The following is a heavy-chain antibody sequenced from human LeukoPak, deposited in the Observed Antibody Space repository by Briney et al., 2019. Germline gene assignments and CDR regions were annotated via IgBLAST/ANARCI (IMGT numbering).Heavy chain of an antibody. V-gene: IGHV3-23*01. Sequence: GGSLRLSCAASGFAFSSYAMSWVRQAPGKGLEWVSAISGSGGSTYYADSVKGRFTISRDNSKNTLYLQMNSLRAEDTAVYYSAKVTTTIVVVSHFDYWGQGTLVTVSS. CDR2: ISGSGGST. CDR3: AKVTTTIVVVSHFDY. CDR1: GFAFSSYA. J-gene: IGHJ4*02. D-gene: IGHD3-22*01.